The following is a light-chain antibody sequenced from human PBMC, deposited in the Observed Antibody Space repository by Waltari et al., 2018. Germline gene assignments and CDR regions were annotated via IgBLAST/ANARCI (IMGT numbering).Light chain of an antibody. CDR3: ATWDNSLTAVV. CDR1: SSNIGNYY. V-gene: IGLV1-51*01. CDR2: ANN. J-gene: IGLJ2*01. Sequence: QSVLTQPPSVSAVPGQKVTISCPGSSSNIGNYYLTWYHQRPGAAPTPLLYANNNRPAGVPDRFSASKAGTSATLDITGLQIGDEADYYCATWDNSLTAVVFGGGTKLTVL.